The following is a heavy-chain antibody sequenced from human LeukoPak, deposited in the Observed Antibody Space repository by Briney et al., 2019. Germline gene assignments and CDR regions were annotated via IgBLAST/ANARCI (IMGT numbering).Heavy chain of an antibody. J-gene: IGHJ4*02. Sequence: PGGSLRLSCTVSGFTVSSNSMSWVRQAPGKGLEWVSFIYSDNTHYSDSVKGRFTISRDNSKNTLYLQMNSLRAEDTAVYYCAKGYSSGWPFDYWGQGTLVTVSS. V-gene: IGHV3-66*03. D-gene: IGHD6-19*01. CDR2: IYSDNT. CDR3: AKGYSSGWPFDY. CDR1: GFTVSSNS.